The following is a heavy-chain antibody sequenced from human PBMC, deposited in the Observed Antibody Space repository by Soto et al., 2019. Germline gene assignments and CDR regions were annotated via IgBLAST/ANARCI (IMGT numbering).Heavy chain of an antibody. V-gene: IGHV4-31*03. CDR1: GGSISSGGYY. CDR3: ARAVGSGYHHFDY. D-gene: IGHD3-22*01. CDR2: IYYSGST. J-gene: IGHJ4*02. Sequence: SETLSLTCTVSGGSISSGGYYWSWIRQHPGKGLEWIGYIYYSGSTYYNPSLKSRVTISVDTSKNQFSLKLSSVTAADTAVYYCARAVGSGYHHFDYWGQGTLVTAPQ.